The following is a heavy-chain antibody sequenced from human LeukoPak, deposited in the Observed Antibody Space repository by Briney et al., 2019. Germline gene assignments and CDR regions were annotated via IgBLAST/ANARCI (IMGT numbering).Heavy chain of an antibody. CDR1: GFTFSSYG. CDR3: ARPARDGYTYAFDI. Sequence: GSLRLSCAASGFTFSSYGMHWIRQPPGKGLEWMASIYYSGSAYYNPSLKSRVTISVDTSKNQFSLKMSSVIAADTAVYYCARPARDGYTYAFDIWGQGTMVTVSS. D-gene: IGHD5-24*01. V-gene: IGHV4-39*07. CDR2: IYYSGSA. J-gene: IGHJ3*02.